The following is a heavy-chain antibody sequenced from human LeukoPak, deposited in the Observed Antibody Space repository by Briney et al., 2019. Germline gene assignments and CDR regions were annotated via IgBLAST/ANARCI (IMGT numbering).Heavy chain of an antibody. Sequence: SQTLSLTCTVSGGSISSNYWSWIRQPAGKGLEWIGRIHTSGSTKYNPSLKSRVTMTGDTSKNQFSLKLNSVTAADTAVYYCAREYSSSDWYFDLWGRGTLVTVSS. CDR1: GGSISSNY. V-gene: IGHV4-4*07. J-gene: IGHJ2*01. CDR2: IHTSGST. D-gene: IGHD6-6*01. CDR3: AREYSSSDWYFDL.